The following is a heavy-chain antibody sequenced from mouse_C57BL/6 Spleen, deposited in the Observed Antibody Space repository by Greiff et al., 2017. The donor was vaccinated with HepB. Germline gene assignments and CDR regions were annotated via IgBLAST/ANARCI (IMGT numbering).Heavy chain of an antibody. V-gene: IGHV1-82*01. CDR2: IYPGDGDT. J-gene: IGHJ4*01. Sequence: VQLQQSGPELVKPGASVKISCKAPGYAFSSSWMNWVKQRPGKGLEWIGRIYPGDGDTNYNGKFKGKATLTADKSSSTAYMQLSSLTSEDSAVYFCASQLSYSYYAMDYWGQGTSVTVSS. D-gene: IGHD2-10*01. CDR1: GYAFSSSW. CDR3: ASQLSYSYYAMDY.